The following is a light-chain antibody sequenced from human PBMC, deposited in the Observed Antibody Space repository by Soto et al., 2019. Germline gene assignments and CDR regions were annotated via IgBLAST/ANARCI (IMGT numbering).Light chain of an antibody. V-gene: IGKV3-20*01. CDR3: QQFGSSPPYT. CDR2: GAS. Sequence: PVDSAPLTCSASRSVSSYLAWYQQKPGQAPRLLIHGASSRASDIPDRFSGSGSGTDFTLTITRLEPEDFAVYYCQQFGSSPPYTFGQGTKVDI. CDR1: RSVSSY. J-gene: IGKJ2*01.